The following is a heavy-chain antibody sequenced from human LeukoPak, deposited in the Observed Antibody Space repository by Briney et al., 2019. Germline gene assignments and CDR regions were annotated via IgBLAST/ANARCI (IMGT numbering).Heavy chain of an antibody. D-gene: IGHD2-21*01. V-gene: IGHV4-59*08. CDR1: GVSSSSSY. J-gene: IGHJ4*02. CDR2: IFYTGDS. Sequence: SETLSLTCTVSGVSSSSSYWSWIRQPPGKGLEWIGYIFYTGDSNHNPSLKSRVSISLDTSKDQISLKLSSVTAADTAVYYCARHRFASPLDSWGQGTLVTVSS. CDR3: ARHRFASPLDS.